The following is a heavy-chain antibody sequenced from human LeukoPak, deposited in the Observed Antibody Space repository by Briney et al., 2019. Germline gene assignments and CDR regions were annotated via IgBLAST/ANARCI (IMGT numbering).Heavy chain of an antibody. V-gene: IGHV3-21*01. CDR2: ISSSSTYI. CDR1: GFTFSSSS. J-gene: IGHJ4*02. CDR3: ARYSGDALNY. Sequence: GGSLRLSCAASGFTFSSSSMNWVRQAPGKGLEWVSYISSSSTYIYYADSLKGRFTISRDTAKNSLYLQKNSLRAEDTAVYHCARYSGDALNYWGQGTLVTVSS. D-gene: IGHD7-27*01.